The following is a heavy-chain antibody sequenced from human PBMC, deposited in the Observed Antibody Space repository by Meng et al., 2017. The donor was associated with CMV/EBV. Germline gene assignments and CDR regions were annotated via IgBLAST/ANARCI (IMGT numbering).Heavy chain of an antibody. Sequence: SETLSLTCTVSGGSISSSSYYWGGIRQPPGKGLEWIGSIYYSGSTYYNPSLKSRVTISVDTSKNQFSLKLSSVTAADTAVYYCARGSPGGTICGVPLDVWGQGTTVTVSS. CDR3: ARGSPGGTICGVPLDV. V-gene: IGHV4-39*07. J-gene: IGHJ6*02. CDR1: GGSISSSSYY. D-gene: IGHD3-3*01. CDR2: IYYSGST.